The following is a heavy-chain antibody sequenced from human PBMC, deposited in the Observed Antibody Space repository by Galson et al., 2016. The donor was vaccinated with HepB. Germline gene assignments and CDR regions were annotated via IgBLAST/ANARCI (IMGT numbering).Heavy chain of an antibody. D-gene: IGHD5-12*01. CDR2: IYPGDPET. V-gene: IGHV5-51*01. Sequence: QSGAEVKKPGESLKISCKGFGYSFPTYWIGWVRQMPGKGLEWMGIIYPGDPETRYSPSFQGQVTISVDKSISTAYLQWSSLKASDSAIYYCARQTRESGYDWLHYSYGLDVWGQGTTVTVSS. CDR3: ARQTRESGYDWLHYSYGLDV. J-gene: IGHJ6*02. CDR1: GYSFPTYW.